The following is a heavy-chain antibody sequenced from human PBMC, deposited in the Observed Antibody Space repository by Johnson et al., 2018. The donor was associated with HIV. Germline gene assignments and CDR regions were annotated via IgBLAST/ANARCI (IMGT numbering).Heavy chain of an antibody. V-gene: IGHV3-23*04. CDR1: GFTFSDYY. J-gene: IGHJ3*02. Sequence: VQLVESGGGLVKPVESLRLSCAASGFTFSDYYMSWIRQAPGKGLEWVSLITWDGGSTFYADSVQGRFTISRDNSKNTLYLQMNSLRAEDTAVYYCANGWFSGAFDIWGQGTMVTVSS. CDR3: ANGWFSGAFDI. CDR2: ITWDGGST. D-gene: IGHD3-10*01.